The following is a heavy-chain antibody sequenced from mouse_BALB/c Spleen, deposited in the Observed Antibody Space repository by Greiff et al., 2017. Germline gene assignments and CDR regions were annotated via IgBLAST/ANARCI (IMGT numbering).Heavy chain of an antibody. Sequence: VQLQQSGTVLARPGASVKMSCKASGYTFTSYWMHWVKQRPGQGLEWIGAIYPGNSDTSYNQKFKGKAKLTAVTSTSTAYMELSSLTNEDSAVYYCTRSGLRRGGYFDYWGQGTTLTVSS. J-gene: IGHJ2*01. V-gene: IGHV1-5*01. D-gene: IGHD2-4*01. CDR1: GYTFTSYW. CDR3: TRSGLRRGGYFDY. CDR2: IYPGNSDT.